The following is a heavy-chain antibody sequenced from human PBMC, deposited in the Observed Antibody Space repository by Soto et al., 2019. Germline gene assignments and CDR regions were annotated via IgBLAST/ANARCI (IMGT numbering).Heavy chain of an antibody. CDR2: IIPVFGAA. CDR3: ASGAATKILVVMYDALEI. V-gene: IGHV1-69*12. CDR1: GATLNTFINYG. D-gene: IGHD3-22*01. J-gene: IGHJ3*02. Sequence: QVQLVQSGAEVKKPGSSVRVSCKASGATLNTFINYGITWVRQAPGQGLEWMGGIIPVFGAAIHAQKFQGRVTISADESTRTVNMELSSLRSEDTAVYYCASGAATKILVVMYDALEIWGQGTMVTVSS.